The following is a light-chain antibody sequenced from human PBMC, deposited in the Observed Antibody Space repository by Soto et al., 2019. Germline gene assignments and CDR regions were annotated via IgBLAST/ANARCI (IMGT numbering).Light chain of an antibody. CDR2: QDS. V-gene: IGLV3-1*01. Sequence: SSELTQPPSVSVSPGQTASITCSGAKLGDKYACWYQQKPGQSPVLVIYQDSKRPSGIPERFSGSNSGNTATLTISGTQAMDEADYYCQAWDSSTGVFGIGTKVTVL. CDR3: QAWDSSTGV. J-gene: IGLJ1*01. CDR1: KLGDKY.